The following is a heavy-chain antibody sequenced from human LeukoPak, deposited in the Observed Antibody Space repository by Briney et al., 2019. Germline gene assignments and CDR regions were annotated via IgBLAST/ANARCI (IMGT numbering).Heavy chain of an antibody. J-gene: IGHJ4*02. CDR1: GFTFSSYA. CDR3: AKTSSEGLKAFDY. CDR2: ISGSGGST. D-gene: IGHD3-3*01. V-gene: IGHV3-23*01. Sequence: GGSLRLSCAASGFTFSSYAMSWVRQAPGKGLEWVSAISGSGGSTYYADSVKGGVTIARENAKNTVYLQMNRLRAEDTAVYYCAKTSSEGLKAFDYWGQGTLVTVSS.